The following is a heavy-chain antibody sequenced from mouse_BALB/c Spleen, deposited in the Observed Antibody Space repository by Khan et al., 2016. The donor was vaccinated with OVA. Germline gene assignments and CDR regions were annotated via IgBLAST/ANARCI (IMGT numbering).Heavy chain of an antibody. V-gene: IGHV1-5*01. CDR1: GYSFTSYW. D-gene: IGHD2-4*01. CDR2: IYPGNSDT. J-gene: IGHJ2*01. Sequence: VQLQQSGTVLARPGASVKMSCKASGYSFTSYWMHWVKQRPGQGLEWIGAIYPGNSDTRYNQKFKGKAKLTAAQSASTAYMELSSLTNEDSAVYYCTRSYDSYYFDYWGQGTTLTVSS. CDR3: TRSYDSYYFDY.